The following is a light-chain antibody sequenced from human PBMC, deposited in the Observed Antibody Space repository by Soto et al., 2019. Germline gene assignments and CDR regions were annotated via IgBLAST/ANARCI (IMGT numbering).Light chain of an antibody. J-gene: IGKJ1*01. CDR2: KAS. CDR1: QSISDW. CDR3: QQYNGYSTWT. V-gene: IGKV1-5*03. Sequence: DIQMTQSPSTLSASVGDRVTITCRASQSISDWLAWYQQKPGKAPRLLIYKASSLETGAPSRFSGSGSGTDFTLTISSLQPDDFAAYYCQQYNGYSTWTFGQGTKVEIK.